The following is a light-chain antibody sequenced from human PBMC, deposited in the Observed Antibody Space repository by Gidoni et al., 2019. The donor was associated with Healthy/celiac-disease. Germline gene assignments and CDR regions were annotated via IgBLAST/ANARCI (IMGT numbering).Light chain of an antibody. CDR1: QSISSW. J-gene: IGKJ1*01. CDR3: QQQGT. CDR2: DAS. V-gene: IGKV1-5*01. Sequence: DIQMTQSPSTLSASVGDRVTITCRASQSISSWLAWYQQKPGKAPKLLIYDASSLESGVPSRFSGSGSGTEFTLTISSLQPDDFATYYCQQQGTFXQXTKVEIK.